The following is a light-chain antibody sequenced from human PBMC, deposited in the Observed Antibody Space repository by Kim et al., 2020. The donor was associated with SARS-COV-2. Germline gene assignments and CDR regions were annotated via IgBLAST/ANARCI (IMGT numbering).Light chain of an antibody. J-gene: IGKJ5*01. CDR1: QSVSSS. Sequence: EIVLTQSPGTLSLSPGERGTLSCRASQSVSSSLAWYQQKPGQTLRLLLYGASSRAAGVPDRFSGSWSGTDFTLTISRLEPEDFAVYYCQQYGTLITFGQGTRLEIK. CDR2: GAS. CDR3: QQYGTLIT. V-gene: IGKV3-20*01.